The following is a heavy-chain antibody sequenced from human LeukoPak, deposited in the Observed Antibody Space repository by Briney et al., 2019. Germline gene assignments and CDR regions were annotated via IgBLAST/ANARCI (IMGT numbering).Heavy chain of an antibody. CDR2: IIPIFGTA. D-gene: IGHD6-19*01. J-gene: IGHJ4*02. CDR1: GGTFSSYA. Sequence: SVKVSCKASGGTFSSYAISWVRQAPGQGLEWMGRIIPIFGTANYAQKFQGRVTITTDESTSTAYMELSSLRSEDTAVYYGARTLAVAGTGIFVYWGQGTLVTVSS. CDR3: ARTLAVAGTGIFVY. V-gene: IGHV1-69*05.